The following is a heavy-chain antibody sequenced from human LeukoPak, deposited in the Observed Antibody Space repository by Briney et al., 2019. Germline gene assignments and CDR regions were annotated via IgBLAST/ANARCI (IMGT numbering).Heavy chain of an antibody. CDR1: GGSISSYY. J-gene: IGHJ3*02. CDR3: AREGLNAFDI. D-gene: IGHD3-22*01. Sequence: PSETLSLTCTVSGGSISSYYWSWIRQPPGKGLEWIGYIYYSGSTNYNPSLKRRVTISVDTSKNQFSLKLSSVTAADTAVYYCAREGLNAFDIWGQGTMVTVSS. V-gene: IGHV4-59*01. CDR2: IYYSGST.